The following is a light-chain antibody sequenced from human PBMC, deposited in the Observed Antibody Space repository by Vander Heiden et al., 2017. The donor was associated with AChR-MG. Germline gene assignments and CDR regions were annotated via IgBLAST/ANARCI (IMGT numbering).Light chain of an antibody. CDR2: GKN. CDR3: NSRDSSGSVV. CDR1: SLRSYY. V-gene: IGLV3-19*01. J-gene: IGLJ2*01. Sequence: SSELTQDPAVSVALGQTVRTTCQGDSLRSYYASWYQQKPGQAPVLVIYGKNNRPSGIPDRFSGSSSGNTASLTITGAQAEDEADYYCNSRDSSGSVVFGGGTKLTVL.